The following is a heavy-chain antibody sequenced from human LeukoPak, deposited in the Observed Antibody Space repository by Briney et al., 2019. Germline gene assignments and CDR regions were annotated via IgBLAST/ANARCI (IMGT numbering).Heavy chain of an antibody. CDR1: GYSISSGCY. V-gene: IGHV4-38-2*01. D-gene: IGHD2-8*02. Sequence: PSETLSLTCAVSGYSISSGCYWGWIRQPPGKGLEWIGSIYHSGSTYYNPSLKSRVTISVDTSKNQFSLKLSSVTAADTAVYYCARNSHPWYNWFDPWGQGTLVTVSS. CDR2: IYHSGST. J-gene: IGHJ5*02. CDR3: ARNSHPWYNWFDP.